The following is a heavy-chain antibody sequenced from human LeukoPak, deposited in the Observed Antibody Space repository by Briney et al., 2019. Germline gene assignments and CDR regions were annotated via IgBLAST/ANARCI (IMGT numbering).Heavy chain of an antibody. CDR1: VFTVSGNY. V-gene: IGHV3-53*04. CDR3: ARWEYGSGSSAY. J-gene: IGHJ4*02. CDR2: IYSGGST. Sequence: GGSLRLSCAASVFTVSGNYMSWVRQAPGKGLEWVSVIYSGGSTYYADYVKGRFTISRHNSKNTLYLQMNSLRAEDTTVYYCARWEYGSGSSAYWGQGTLVTVSS. D-gene: IGHD3-10*01.